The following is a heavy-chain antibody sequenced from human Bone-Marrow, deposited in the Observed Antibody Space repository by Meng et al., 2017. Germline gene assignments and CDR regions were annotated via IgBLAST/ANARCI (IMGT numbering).Heavy chain of an antibody. V-gene: IGHV1-58*01. J-gene: IGHJ6*02. Sequence: SVKVSCKASGFTFTSSAVQWVRQARGQRLEWIGWIVVGSGNTNYAQKFQERVTITRDMSTSTAYMELNSLRAEDTAVYYCARVQGYDFWSGYYTGYGMDVWGQGSTVTVSS. CDR2: IVVGSGNT. D-gene: IGHD3-3*01. CDR1: GFTFTSSA. CDR3: ARVQGYDFWSGYYTGYGMDV.